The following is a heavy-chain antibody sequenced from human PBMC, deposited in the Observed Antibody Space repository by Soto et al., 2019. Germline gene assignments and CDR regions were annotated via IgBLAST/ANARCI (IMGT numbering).Heavy chain of an antibody. V-gene: IGHV3-21*04. D-gene: IGHD2-8*01. Sequence: EVHLVESGGGLVKPGGSLRLSCAASGLTFSRYSMNWIRQAPGKGLEWVSSISTSGDFIYYRDSVRGRFTISRDNARNSLYLQMNSLRVEDTALYAGTNVDSESDSWGQGTLVTISS. CDR1: GLTFSRYS. J-gene: IGHJ5*02. CDR2: ISTSGDFI. CDR3: TNVDSESDS.